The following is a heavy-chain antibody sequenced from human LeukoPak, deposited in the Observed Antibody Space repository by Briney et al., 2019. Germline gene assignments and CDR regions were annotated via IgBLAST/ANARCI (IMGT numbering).Heavy chain of an antibody. D-gene: IGHD3-22*01. J-gene: IGHJ6*02. V-gene: IGHV3-30*04. Sequence: PGGSLRLSCATSGFTFSSYAMHWVRQAPGKGLEWVAVISYGGSNKYYADSVKGRFTISRDNSKNTLYLQMNSLRAEDTAVYYCARDPSSGYYAVGMDVWGQGTTVTVSS. CDR1: GFTFSSYA. CDR2: ISYGGSNK. CDR3: ARDPSSGYYAVGMDV.